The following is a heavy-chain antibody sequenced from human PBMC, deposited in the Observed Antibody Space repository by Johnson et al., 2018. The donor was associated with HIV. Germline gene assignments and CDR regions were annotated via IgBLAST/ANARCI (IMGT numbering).Heavy chain of an antibody. J-gene: IGHJ3*02. CDR2: ISYDGSNK. D-gene: IGHD7-27*01. Sequence: QVQLVESGGGVVQPGGSLRLSCAASGLTLSRCDMHWVRQAPGKGLEWLAVISYDGSNKYYADSVKGRFTISRDNSKNTLYLQMNSLRAEDTAVYYCARPRTGSDAFDIWGQGTMVTVSS. CDR3: ARPRTGSDAFDI. CDR1: GLTLSRCD. V-gene: IGHV3-30*19.